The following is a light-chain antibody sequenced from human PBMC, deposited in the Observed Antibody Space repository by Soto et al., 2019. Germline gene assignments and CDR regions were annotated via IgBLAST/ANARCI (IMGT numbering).Light chain of an antibody. CDR2: LNSDGSH. Sequence: QLVLTQSPSASASLGASVKLTCTLSSGHSSYAIAWHQQQPEKGPRYLMKLNSDGSHSKGDGIPDRFSGTSSRTERYLTSPSLQSEDEADYYCQTWGTGIHVVFGGGTKLTV. CDR1: SGHSSYA. V-gene: IGLV4-69*01. J-gene: IGLJ2*01. CDR3: QTWGTGIHVV.